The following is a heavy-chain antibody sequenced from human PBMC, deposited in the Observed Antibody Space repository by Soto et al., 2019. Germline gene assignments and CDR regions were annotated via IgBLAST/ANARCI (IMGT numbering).Heavy chain of an antibody. D-gene: IGHD3-22*01. V-gene: IGHV3-11*01. CDR3: AKEITMIVVAGSPEYFQH. CDR2: ISSRDLSI. J-gene: IGHJ1*01. CDR1: GFIFSNYY. Sequence: PGGSLRLSCTASGFIFSNYYMSWIRQAPGKGLEWVSSISSRDLSIYYADSVKGRFTIFRDNAKNSLFLHMSDLRAADTAVYYCAKEITMIVVAGSPEYFQHWGQGTLVTVSS.